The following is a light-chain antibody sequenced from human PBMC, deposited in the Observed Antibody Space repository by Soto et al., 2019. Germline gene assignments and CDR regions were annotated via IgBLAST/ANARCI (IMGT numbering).Light chain of an antibody. Sequence: QSALTQPDSVSGSPGQSITISCTGTSSDIGTYKNVSWFQHHPGKAPKLIIFEVSNRPSGISDRFSGFKSANTAYLTISGVQPEDEADYHCSSYTTLTTVVFGGGTKLTVL. V-gene: IGLV2-14*01. CDR2: EVS. CDR3: SSYTTLTTVV. J-gene: IGLJ2*01. CDR1: SSDIGTYKN.